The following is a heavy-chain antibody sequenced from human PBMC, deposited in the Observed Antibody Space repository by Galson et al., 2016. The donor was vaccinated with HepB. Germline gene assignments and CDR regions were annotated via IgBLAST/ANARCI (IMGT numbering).Heavy chain of an antibody. D-gene: IGHD3-16*01. J-gene: IGHJ6*02. CDR3: TRIAVEGGSSDRGMDV. V-gene: IGHV3-72*01. CDR1: GFIISDHY. CDR2: VRHRGRDYST. Sequence: SLRLSCAASGFIISDHYMDWVRQAPGKGLEWIARVRHRGRDYSTDHAASVKGRFSISRDDSKNSLYLQMNSLKAEDTAVYFCTRIAVEGGSSDRGMDVWGHGTTVIVSS.